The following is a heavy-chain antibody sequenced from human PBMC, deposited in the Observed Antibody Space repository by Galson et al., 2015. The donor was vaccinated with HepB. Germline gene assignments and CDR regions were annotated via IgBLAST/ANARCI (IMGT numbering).Heavy chain of an antibody. J-gene: IGHJ6*02. CDR3: AKQASVYIRSRLDI. CDR1: GFTFNNYI. CDR2: IKDGDHDT. Sequence: SLRLSCAASGFTFNNYIMTWVRQAPGKGLEWVSSIKDGDHDTYYADSVKGRFTISRDNSQNTLFLQMNSLGAEDTAVYYCAKQASVYIRSRLDIWGQGTTVTVSS. V-gene: IGHV3-23*01. D-gene: IGHD5/OR15-5a*01.